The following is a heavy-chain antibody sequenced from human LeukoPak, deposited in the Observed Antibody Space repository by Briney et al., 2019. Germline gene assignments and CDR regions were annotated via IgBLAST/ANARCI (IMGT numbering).Heavy chain of an antibody. D-gene: IGHD4-17*01. Sequence: GGSLRLSCAASGFTFSGSAMHWVRQASGKGLEWVGRIRSKANSYATAYAASVKGRFTISRDDSKNTAYLQMNSLKTEDTAVYYCTRRGKGTVTTEDYWGQGTLVTVSS. V-gene: IGHV3-73*01. CDR3: TRRGKGTVTTEDY. J-gene: IGHJ4*02. CDR2: IRSKANSYAT. CDR1: GFTFSGSA.